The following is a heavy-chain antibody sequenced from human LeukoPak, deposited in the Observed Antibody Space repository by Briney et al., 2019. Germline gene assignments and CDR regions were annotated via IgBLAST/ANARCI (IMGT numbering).Heavy chain of an antibody. CDR3: ARALTTLTYEGY. Sequence: SETLSLTCTVSGGSISSSSYYWGWICQPPGKGLEWVGSIYYSGSTYYNPSLKSRVTISVDTSKNQFSLKLSSVTAADTAVYYCARALTTLTYEGYWGQGTLVTVSS. V-gene: IGHV4-39*01. J-gene: IGHJ4*02. D-gene: IGHD1-1*01. CDR1: GGSISSSSYY. CDR2: IYYSGST.